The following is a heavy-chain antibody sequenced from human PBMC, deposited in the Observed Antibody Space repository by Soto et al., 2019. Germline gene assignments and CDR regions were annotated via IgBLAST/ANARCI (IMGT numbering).Heavy chain of an antibody. J-gene: IGHJ5*02. CDR3: ARATSSSWYDP. D-gene: IGHD6-13*01. Sequence: QVQRVQSGAEVKKPWASVKVSCKASGYTFPSYGISWVRQDPGQGLEWMGWISAYNGNTNYAQKLQGRVTMTTDTSTSTAYMEMRSMRSDDTAVYYCARATSSSWYDPWGQGTLVTVSS. CDR1: GYTFPSYG. CDR2: ISAYNGNT. V-gene: IGHV1-18*01.